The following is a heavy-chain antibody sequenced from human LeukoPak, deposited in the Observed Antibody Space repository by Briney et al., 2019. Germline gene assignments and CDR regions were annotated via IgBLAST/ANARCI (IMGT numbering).Heavy chain of an antibody. Sequence: SQTLSLTCAISGDSVSNNRASWGWIRQSPSRGLEWLGRTYYGSQLFDDYAPSVRSRITINPDTSKNQFSLQLNSVTPEDTAVYYCVRIRGLGLFDYWGQGTLVTVSS. V-gene: IGHV6-1*01. CDR1: GDSVSNNRAS. D-gene: IGHD1-26*01. CDR2: TYYGSQLFD. J-gene: IGHJ4*02. CDR3: VRIRGLGLFDY.